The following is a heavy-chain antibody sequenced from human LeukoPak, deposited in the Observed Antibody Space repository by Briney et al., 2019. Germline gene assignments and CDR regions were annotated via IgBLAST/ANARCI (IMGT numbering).Heavy chain of an antibody. Sequence: GGSLRLSCAASGFTFSSYSMNWVRQAPGKGLEWVSYISSSGSTIYYADSVKGRFTISRDNAKNSLYLQMNSLRAEDTAVYYCARDPIPPLNYYGSGTPPLSPDYWGQGTLVTVSS. D-gene: IGHD3-10*01. CDR2: ISSSGSTI. CDR1: GFTFSSYS. CDR3: ARDPIPPLNYYGSGTPPLSPDY. V-gene: IGHV3-48*04. J-gene: IGHJ4*02.